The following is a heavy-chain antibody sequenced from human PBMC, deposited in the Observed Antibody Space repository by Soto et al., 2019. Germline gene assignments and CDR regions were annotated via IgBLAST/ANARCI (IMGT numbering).Heavy chain of an antibody. J-gene: IGHJ5*02. CDR2: FDLSGEK. CDR1: GLSITDFEMD. D-gene: IGHD6-19*01. V-gene: IGHV2-26*01. Sequence: QVTLKESGPVLVKPTETLTLRCTVSGLSITDFEMDVCWISHPPGQTVEWLAHFDLSGEKSYRKFLKSRVAISKDTSKSQILLTMTNMDTADTATSYCARRLLAVAVSPWFDPWGQGIPVTVSS. CDR3: ARRLLAVAVSPWFDP.